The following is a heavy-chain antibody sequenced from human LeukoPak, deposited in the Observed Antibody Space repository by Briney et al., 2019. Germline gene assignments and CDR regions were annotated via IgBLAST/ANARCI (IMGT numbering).Heavy chain of an antibody. V-gene: IGHV3-30*04. CDR1: GFTFSSYA. D-gene: IGHD5-18*01. J-gene: IGHJ3*02. CDR2: ISYDGSNK. CDR3: ARVPIYVDTASRQDYAFDI. Sequence: GGSLRLSCAASGFTFSSYAMHWVRQAPGKGLEWVAVISYDGSNKYYADSVKGRFTISRDNSKNTLYLQMNSLRAEDTAVYYCARVPIYVDTASRQDYAFDIWGQGTMVTVSS.